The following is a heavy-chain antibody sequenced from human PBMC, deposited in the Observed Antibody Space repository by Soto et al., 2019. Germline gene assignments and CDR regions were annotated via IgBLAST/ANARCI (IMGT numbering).Heavy chain of an antibody. CDR3: AKDDSYGDYADDAFDI. D-gene: IGHD4-17*01. J-gene: IGHJ3*02. CDR2: ISGSGGST. Sequence: GGSLRLSCAASGFTFSSYAMSWVRQAPGKGLEWVSAISGSGGSTYYADSVKGRFTISRDNSKNTLYLQMNSLRAEDTAVYYCAKDDSYGDYADDAFDIWGQGTMVTVSS. V-gene: IGHV3-23*01. CDR1: GFTFSSYA.